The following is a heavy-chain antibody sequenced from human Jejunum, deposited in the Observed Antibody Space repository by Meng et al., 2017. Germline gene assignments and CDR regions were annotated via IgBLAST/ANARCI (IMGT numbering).Heavy chain of an antibody. CDR1: GFIFSSFE. J-gene: IGHJ3*02. D-gene: IGHD6-13*01. V-gene: IGHV3-48*03. Sequence: GESLKISCAASGFIFSSFEMNWVRQAPGKGLEWVSYISNGGGRTIYYADSVKGRFTISRDNAKNSLYLQMSSLRAEDTAIYYCAREAGNLRAFDIWGQGTMVTVSS. CDR3: AREAGNLRAFDI. CDR2: ISNGGGRTI.